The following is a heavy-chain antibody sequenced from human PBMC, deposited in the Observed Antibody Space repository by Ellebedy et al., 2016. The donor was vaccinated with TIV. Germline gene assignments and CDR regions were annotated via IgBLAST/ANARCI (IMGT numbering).Heavy chain of an antibody. V-gene: IGHV1-18*04. CDR1: GYTFTSYG. CDR2: ISAYNGNT. Sequence: AASVKVSCKASGYTFTSYGISWVRQAPGQGLEWMGWISAYNGNTNYAQKLQGRVTMTTDTSTSTAYMELRSLRSDDTAVYYCARDWWELPRGWFDPWGQGTLVTVSS. J-gene: IGHJ5*02. D-gene: IGHD1-26*01. CDR3: ARDWWELPRGWFDP.